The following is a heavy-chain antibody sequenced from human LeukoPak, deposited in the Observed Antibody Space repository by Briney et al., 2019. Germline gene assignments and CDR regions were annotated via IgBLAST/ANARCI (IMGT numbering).Heavy chain of an antibody. CDR1: GFTFSSYG. V-gene: IGHV3-30*18. D-gene: IGHD3-22*01. CDR3: AKDEGTRDYYYYYYYGMDL. Sequence: PGRSLRLSCEASGFTFSSYGMHWVRQAPGKGLEWVAVILYDGSNIHYGDSVKGRFTISRDNSKNTLYLQMNSLRVEDTAVYYCAKDEGTRDYYYYYYYGMDLWGQGTTVTVSS. J-gene: IGHJ6*02. CDR2: ILYDGSNI.